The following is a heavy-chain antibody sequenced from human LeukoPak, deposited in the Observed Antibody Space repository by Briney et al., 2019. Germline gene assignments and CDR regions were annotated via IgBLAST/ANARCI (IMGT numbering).Heavy chain of an antibody. CDR1: GGSISSYY. J-gene: IGHJ5*02. V-gene: IGHV4-59*12. Sequence: PSETLSLTCTVSGGSISSYYWSWIRQPPGKGLEWIGYIYYSGSTNYNPSLKSRVTMSVDTSKNQFSLKLSSVTAADTAVYYCARDRDSSSWPNWFDPWGQGTLVTVSS. CDR2: IYYSGST. CDR3: ARDRDSSSWPNWFDP. D-gene: IGHD6-13*01.